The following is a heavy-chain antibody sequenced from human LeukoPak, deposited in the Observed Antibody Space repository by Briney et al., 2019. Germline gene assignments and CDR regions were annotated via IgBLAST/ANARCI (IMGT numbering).Heavy chain of an antibody. CDR1: GYSISSGYY. CDR2: INHSGST. Sequence: PSETLSLTCTVSGYSISSGYYWGWIRPPPGKGLEWIGEINHSGSTNYNPSLKSRVTISVDTSKNQFSLKLSSVTAADTAVYYCASMSIAARPDWFDPWGQGTLVTVSS. CDR3: ASMSIAARPDWFDP. J-gene: IGHJ5*02. V-gene: IGHV4-38-2*02. D-gene: IGHD6-6*01.